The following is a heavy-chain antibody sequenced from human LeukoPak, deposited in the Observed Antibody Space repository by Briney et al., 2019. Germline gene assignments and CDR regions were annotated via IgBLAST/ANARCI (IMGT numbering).Heavy chain of an antibody. CDR3: ARGPLPSFDIPLESDSSSWYPQKTNYFDY. CDR2: IYHSGST. D-gene: IGHD6-13*01. V-gene: IGHV4-30-2*01. Sequence: SQTLSLTCAVSGGSISSGGYSWSWIRQPPGKGLEWIGYIYHSGSTYYNPSLKSRVTISVDRSKNQFSLKLSSVTAADTAVYYCARGPLPSFDIPLESDSSSWYPQKTNYFDYWGQGTLVTVSS. J-gene: IGHJ4*02. CDR1: GGSISSGGYS.